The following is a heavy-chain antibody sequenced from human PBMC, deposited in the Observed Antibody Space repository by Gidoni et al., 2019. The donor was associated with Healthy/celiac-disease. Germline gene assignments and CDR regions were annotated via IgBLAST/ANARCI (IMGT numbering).Heavy chain of an antibody. V-gene: IGHV3-74*01. J-gene: IGHJ3*02. D-gene: IGHD3-3*01. Sequence: EVQLVESGGGLVQPGGSLRLSCAASGFTFSRYWIHWVRQAPGKGLVWVSRINSDGSSTSYADSVKGRFTISRDNAKNTLYLQMNSLRAEDTAVYYCARDDRFSDAFDIWGQGTMVTVSS. CDR3: ARDDRFSDAFDI. CDR2: INSDGSST. CDR1: GFTFSRYW.